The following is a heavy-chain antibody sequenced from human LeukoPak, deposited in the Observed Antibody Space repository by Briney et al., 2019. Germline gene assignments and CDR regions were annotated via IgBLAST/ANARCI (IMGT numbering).Heavy chain of an antibody. CDR3: ARRSHGDWFYFDL. CDR2: VYYDGST. V-gene: IGHV4-59*01. D-gene: IGHD3/OR15-3a*01. Sequence: PSETLSHTCTVSGGSITGFYWNWIRQPPGKGLEWIGYVYYDGSTDYNPSLKSRVTISLDTSKNQFSLKLSSVTAADTAVYYCARRSHGDWFYFDLWGRGTLVTVSS. CDR1: GGSITGFY. J-gene: IGHJ2*01.